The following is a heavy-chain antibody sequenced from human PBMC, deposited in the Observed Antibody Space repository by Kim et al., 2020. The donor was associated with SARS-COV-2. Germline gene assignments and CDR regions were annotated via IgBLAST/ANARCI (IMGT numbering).Heavy chain of an antibody. V-gene: IGHV3-30*18. CDR3: AKDSQYYDFWSGYYYYYYMDV. Sequence: GGSLRLSCAASGFTFSSYGMHWVRQAPGKGLEWVAVISYDGSNKYYADSVKGRFTISRDNSKNTLYLQMNSLRAEDTAVYYCAKDSQYYDFWSGYYYYYYMDVWGKGTTVTVSS. CDR2: ISYDGSNK. CDR1: GFTFSSYG. J-gene: IGHJ6*03. D-gene: IGHD3-3*01.